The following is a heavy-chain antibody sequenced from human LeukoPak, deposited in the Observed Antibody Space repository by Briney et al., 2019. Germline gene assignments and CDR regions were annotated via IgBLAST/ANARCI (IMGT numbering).Heavy chain of an antibody. V-gene: IGHV1-2*02. J-gene: IGHJ4*02. Sequence: ASVKVSCKASGYTFTGYSMHWVRQAPGQGLEWMGWINPNNGGTKYAQKFQGRVTMTRDTPISTAYMEVSRLRSDDTAVYYCARGIIAAAGTYYFDYWGLGTLVTVSS. CDR2: INPNNGGT. CDR3: ARGIIAAAGTYYFDY. CDR1: GYTFTGYS. D-gene: IGHD6-13*01.